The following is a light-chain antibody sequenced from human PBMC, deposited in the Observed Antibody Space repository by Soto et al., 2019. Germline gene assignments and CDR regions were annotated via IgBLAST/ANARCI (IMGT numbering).Light chain of an antibody. CDR2: EVT. CDR1: SSDVGGYNY. V-gene: IGLV2-14*01. Sequence: QSALTQSASVSGSPGQSITISCTGTSSDVGGYNYVSWYQQQPGKAPKLMIYEVTNRPSGVSNRFSGSKSGNTASLTISGLQAEDEAHYYCSSYTSSTLVVFGGGTKVTVL. CDR3: SSYTSSTLVV. J-gene: IGLJ2*01.